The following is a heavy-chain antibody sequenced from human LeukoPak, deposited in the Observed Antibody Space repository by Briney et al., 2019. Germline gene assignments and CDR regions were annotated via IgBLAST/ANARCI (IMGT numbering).Heavy chain of an antibody. CDR3: AKAGLLIAVAGQHPAGYMDV. V-gene: IGHV3-23*01. D-gene: IGHD6-13*01. CDR2: ISGSGGST. Sequence: PGGSLRLSCAASGFTFSSYGMSWVRQAPGKGLEWVSAISGSGGSTYYADSVKGRFTISRDNSKNTLYLQMNSLRAEDTAVYYCAKAGLLIAVAGQHPAGYMDVWGKGTTVTISS. CDR1: GFTFSSYG. J-gene: IGHJ6*03.